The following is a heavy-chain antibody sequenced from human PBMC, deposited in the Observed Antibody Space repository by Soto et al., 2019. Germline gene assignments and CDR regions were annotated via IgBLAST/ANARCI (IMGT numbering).Heavy chain of an antibody. CDR3: ARHYRSGYVQYYFDY. CDR1: GGSFSGYY. J-gene: IGHJ4*02. D-gene: IGHD5-12*01. CDR2: INHSGST. V-gene: IGHV4-34*01. Sequence: SETLALTCAVYGGSFSGYYWSWIRQPPGKGLEWIGEINHSGSTNYNPSLKSRVTISVDTSKNQFSLKLSSVTAADTAVYYCARHYRSGYVQYYFDYWGQGTLVTVS.